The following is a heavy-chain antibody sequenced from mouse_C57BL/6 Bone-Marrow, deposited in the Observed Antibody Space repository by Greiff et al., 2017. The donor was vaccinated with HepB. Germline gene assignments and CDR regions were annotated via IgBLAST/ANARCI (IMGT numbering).Heavy chain of an antibody. V-gene: IGHV1-74*01. D-gene: IGHD2-5*01. CDR2: IHPSDSDT. CDR1: GYTFTSYW. CDR3: AIDGAYYSNPYYAMDY. J-gene: IGHJ4*01. Sequence: QVQLQQPGAELVKPGASVKVPCKASGYTFTSYWMHWVKQRPGQGLEWIGRIHPSDSDTTYNQKFKGKATLTVDKSSSTAYMQLSSLTSEDSAVYYCAIDGAYYSNPYYAMDYWGQGTSVTVSS.